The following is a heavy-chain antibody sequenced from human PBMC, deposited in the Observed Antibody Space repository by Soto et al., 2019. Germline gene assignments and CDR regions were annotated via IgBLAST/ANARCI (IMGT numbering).Heavy chain of an antibody. CDR3: ARATYCTGGNSLLDS. V-gene: IGHV3-53*05. J-gene: IGHJ4*02. CDR2: IYSGGST. Sequence: GKGLEWVSVIYSGGSTYYADFVKGRFTISRDNSKNTVYLQMNSLRAEDTAVYYFARATYCTGGNSLLDSWGQRTLVSVPS. D-gene: IGHD2-8*02.